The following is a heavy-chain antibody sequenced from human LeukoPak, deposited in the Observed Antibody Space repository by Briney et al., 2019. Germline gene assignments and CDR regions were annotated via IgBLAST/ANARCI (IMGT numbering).Heavy chain of an antibody. CDR2: INPNSGGT. V-gene: IGHV1-2*06. CDR1: GYTFTGYY. CDR3: ARPWIQLWSPLSDAFDI. Sequence: ASVKVSCKASGYTFTGYYMHWVRQAPGQGLEWMGRINPNSGGTNYAQKFQGRVTMTRDTSISTAYMELSRLRSDDTAVYYCARPWIQLWSPLSDAFDIWGQGTMVTVSS. J-gene: IGHJ3*02. D-gene: IGHD5-18*01.